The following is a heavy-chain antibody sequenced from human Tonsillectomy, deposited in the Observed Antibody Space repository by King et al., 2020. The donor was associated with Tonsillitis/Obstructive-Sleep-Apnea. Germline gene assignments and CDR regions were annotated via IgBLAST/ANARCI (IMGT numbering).Heavy chain of an antibody. J-gene: IGHJ6*03. CDR2: IYWDDDK. CDR1: GFSLSTSGVG. CDR3: THSARIWFGDPNNYYYYYMDV. V-gene: IGHV2-5*02. Sequence: ITLKESGPTLVKPTQTLTLTCTFSGFSLSTSGVGVGWIRQPPGKALEWLALIYWDDDKRYSPSLKSRLTITKDTSKNQVVLTMTNMDPVDTATYSCTHSARIWFGDPNNYYYYYMDVWGKGTTVTVSS. D-gene: IGHD3-10*01.